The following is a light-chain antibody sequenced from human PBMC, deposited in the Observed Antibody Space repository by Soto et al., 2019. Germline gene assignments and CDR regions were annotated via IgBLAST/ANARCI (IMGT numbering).Light chain of an antibody. J-gene: IGKJ2*01. CDR3: QQYKSSPPSYT. Sequence: EIVLTQSPGTLSLSPGERATLSCRASQSLTSSYLAWYQQKPGQAPRLLIYGASSRATGIPDRFSGSGSGTDFTLTISSLEPEDFAVYYCQQYKSSPPSYTFGQGTQLEIK. CDR2: GAS. CDR1: QSLTSSY. V-gene: IGKV3-20*01.